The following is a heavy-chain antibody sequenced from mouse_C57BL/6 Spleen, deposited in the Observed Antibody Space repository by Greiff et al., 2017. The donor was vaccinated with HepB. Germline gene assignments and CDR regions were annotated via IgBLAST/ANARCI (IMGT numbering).Heavy chain of an antibody. D-gene: IGHD2-3*01. J-gene: IGHJ2*01. CDR2: IYPGGGYT. CDR1: GYTFTNYW. CDR3: ARSDGYPYYFDY. V-gene: IGHV1-63*01. Sequence: VQLQESGAELVRPGTSVKMSCKASGYTFTNYWIGWAKQRPGHGLEWIGDIYPGGGYTNYNEKFKGKATLTADKSSSTAYMQFSSLTSEDSAIYYCARSDGYPYYFDYWGQGTTLTVSS.